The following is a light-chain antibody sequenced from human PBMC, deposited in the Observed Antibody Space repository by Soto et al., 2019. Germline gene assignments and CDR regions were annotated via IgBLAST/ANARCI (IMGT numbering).Light chain of an antibody. V-gene: IGKV3-15*01. Sequence: EIVMTQSPTTLSVSPGERATLSCRASQSVSTNLAWYQQKPGQVPSLLIYGASTRASGIPARFSGSGSGTEFTLTIGSLQSEDFAVYYCQQRSNWTRTFGQGTKVDIX. CDR2: GAS. CDR3: QQRSNWTRT. CDR1: QSVSTN. J-gene: IGKJ1*01.